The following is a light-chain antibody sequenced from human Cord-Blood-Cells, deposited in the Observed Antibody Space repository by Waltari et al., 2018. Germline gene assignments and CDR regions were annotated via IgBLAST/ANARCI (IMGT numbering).Light chain of an antibody. CDR1: SSDVGGYNY. V-gene: IGLV2-14*01. Sequence: QSALTQPAPVSGSPGQSITISCTGTSSDVGGYNYVSWYQQHPGKAPKLMIYEFSNRPSGVSNRFSGSKSGNTASLTISGLQAEDEADYYCSSYTSSSTLEVFGGGTKLTVL. CDR3: SSYTSSSTLEV. J-gene: IGLJ3*02. CDR2: EFS.